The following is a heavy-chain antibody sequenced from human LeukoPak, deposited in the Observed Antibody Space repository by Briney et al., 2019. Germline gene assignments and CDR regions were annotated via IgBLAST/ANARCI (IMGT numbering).Heavy chain of an antibody. J-gene: IGHJ4*02. CDR3: AREVVAAAGPTGDY. CDR2: ISSSSSTI. V-gene: IGHV3-48*04. Sequence: GGSLRLSCAASGFTFSGYSMNWVRQAPGKGLEWVSYISSSSSTIYYADSVKGRFTISRDNAKNSLYLQMNSLRAEDTAVYYCAREVVAAAGPTGDYWGQGTLVTVSS. D-gene: IGHD6-13*01. CDR1: GFTFSGYS.